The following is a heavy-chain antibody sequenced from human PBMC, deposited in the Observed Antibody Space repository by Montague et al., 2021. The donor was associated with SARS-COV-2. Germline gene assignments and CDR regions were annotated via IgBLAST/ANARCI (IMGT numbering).Heavy chain of an antibody. D-gene: IGHD5-12*01. CDR2: INYSGST. J-gene: IGHJ6*02. CDR1: GGSVSSATYY. Sequence: SETLSLTCTVSGGSVSSATYYWSWIRQPPGKGLEWIGYINYSGSTSYNPSLKSRVTISVDMSKNQFSLRLSSVTAADTAVYYCVYRDYYYYYGMDVWGQGTTVTVSS. CDR3: VYRDYYYYYGMDV. V-gene: IGHV4-61*01.